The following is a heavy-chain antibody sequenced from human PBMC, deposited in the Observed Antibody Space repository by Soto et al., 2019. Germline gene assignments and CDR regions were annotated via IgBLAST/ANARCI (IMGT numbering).Heavy chain of an antibody. J-gene: IGHJ4*02. CDR1: GGPFSSYA. Sequence: QVPLVQSGAEVKKPGSSVKVSCKASGGPFSSYAIIWVRQAPGQGLEWMGGIIPIFGTANYAQKFQGRVTITADESTSTAYMELSSLRSEDTAVYYCARKPSSGSGTRMSIDYWGQGTLVTVSS. CDR2: IIPIFGTA. D-gene: IGHD6-19*01. CDR3: ARKPSSGSGTRMSIDY. V-gene: IGHV1-69*01.